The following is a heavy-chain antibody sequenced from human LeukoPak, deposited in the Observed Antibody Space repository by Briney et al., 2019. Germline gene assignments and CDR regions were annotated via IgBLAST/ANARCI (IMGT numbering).Heavy chain of an antibody. J-gene: IGHJ3*02. Sequence: ASETLSLTCTVSGGSISGSSYYWGWIRQPPGKGLEWIGSIYYSGSTYYNPSLKSRVTISVDTSKNQFSLKLSSVTAADTAVYYCARDVSPAHAFDIWGQGTMVTVSS. D-gene: IGHD2-2*01. V-gene: IGHV4-39*07. CDR3: ARDVSPAHAFDI. CDR1: GGSISGSSYY. CDR2: IYYSGST.